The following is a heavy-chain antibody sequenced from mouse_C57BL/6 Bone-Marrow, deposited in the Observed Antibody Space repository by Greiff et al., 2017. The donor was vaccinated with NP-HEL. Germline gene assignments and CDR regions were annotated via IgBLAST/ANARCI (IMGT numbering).Heavy chain of an antibody. V-gene: IGHV1-69*01. Sequence: VQLQQSGAELVMPGASVKLSCKASGYTFTSYWMHWVKQRPGQGLEWIGEIDPSDSYTNYNQKFKGKSTLTVDKSSSTAYMQLSSLTSEDSAVYYCAKTVYYGSSYGFAYWGQGTLVTVSA. CDR1: GYTFTSYW. D-gene: IGHD1-1*01. CDR3: AKTVYYGSSYGFAY. J-gene: IGHJ3*01. CDR2: IDPSDSYT.